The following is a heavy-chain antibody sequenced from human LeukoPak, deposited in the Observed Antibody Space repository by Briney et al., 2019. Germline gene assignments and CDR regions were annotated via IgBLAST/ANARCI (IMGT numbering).Heavy chain of an antibody. J-gene: IGHJ4*02. V-gene: IGHV1-2*02. CDR1: GYTFTGYY. CDR3: ATDYYGSGSYQY. CDR2: INPNSGGT. Sequence: ASVKVSCKASGYTFTGYYMHWVRQAPGQGLEWMGWINPNSGGTNYAQKFQDRVTMTRDTSISTAYMELSRLRSDDTAVYYCATDYYGSGSYQYWGQGTLVTVSS. D-gene: IGHD3-10*01.